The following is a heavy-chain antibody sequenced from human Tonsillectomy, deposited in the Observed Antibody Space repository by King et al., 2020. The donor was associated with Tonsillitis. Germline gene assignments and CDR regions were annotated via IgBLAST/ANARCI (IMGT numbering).Heavy chain of an antibody. Sequence: QLQLVQSGAEVKKPGSSVKVSCKASGDTFPTYVISWVRQAPGQGLEWMGGIIPIFDTAKYAQKFQGRVTITADESTSTAYMELSNLKSEDTAVYYCARERSSGTYDYWGQGTLVTVSS. CDR2: IIPIFDTA. J-gene: IGHJ4*02. CDR3: ARERSSGTYDY. V-gene: IGHV1-69*01. D-gene: IGHD1-26*01. CDR1: GDTFPTYV.